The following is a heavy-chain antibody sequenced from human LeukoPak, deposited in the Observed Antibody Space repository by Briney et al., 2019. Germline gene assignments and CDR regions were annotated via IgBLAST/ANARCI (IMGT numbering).Heavy chain of an antibody. CDR2: ISSSSSYT. V-gene: IGHV3-11*06. Sequence: GGSLTLSCAASGFTISDYYMSWIRQAPGEGREWVSYISSSSSYTNYADSVKGRFTISRENAKNSLYLQMNSLRAEDTAVYYCARDTGSGSYYYYGMDVWGKGTTVTVSS. CDR1: GFTISDYY. D-gene: IGHD3-10*01. J-gene: IGHJ6*04. CDR3: ARDTGSGSYYYYGMDV.